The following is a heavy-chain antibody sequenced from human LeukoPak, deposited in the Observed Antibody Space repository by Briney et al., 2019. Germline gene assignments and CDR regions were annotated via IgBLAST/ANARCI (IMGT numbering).Heavy chain of an antibody. CDR2: TSDGGSSK. D-gene: IGHD3-10*01. J-gene: IGHJ4*02. CDR1: ELTLSTDG. Sequence: GGSLRLSCAASELTLSTDGMSCVRHAPGKGREWGSATSDGGSSKYYAASVKGRFTISSDNYNNPLYLQMNSLTAEDTAVYYCAKRVRYGSGNYHFDHWGQGTLVTVSS. CDR3: AKRVRYGSGNYHFDH. V-gene: IGHV3-23*01.